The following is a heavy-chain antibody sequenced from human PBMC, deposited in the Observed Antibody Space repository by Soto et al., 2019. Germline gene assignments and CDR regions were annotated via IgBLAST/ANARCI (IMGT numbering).Heavy chain of an antibody. D-gene: IGHD1-26*01. CDR2: ISGSGAYT. Sequence: QVQLVESGGGLVKPGGSLRLSCAASGFTFSDYYMSWIRQAPGQGLEWVSYISGSGAYTYYADTVKGRITISRDNAKNSLYLQMNSLSAEDTAVYYCARRTSGSLDYWGQGTLVTVSS. V-gene: IGHV3-11*05. CDR1: GFTFSDYY. J-gene: IGHJ4*02. CDR3: ARRTSGSLDY.